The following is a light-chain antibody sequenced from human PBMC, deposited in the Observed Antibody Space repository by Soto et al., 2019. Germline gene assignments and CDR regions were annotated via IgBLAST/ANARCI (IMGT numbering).Light chain of an antibody. CDR1: QSISTY. CDR2: AAS. CDR3: QQTYSIPTT. Sequence: DIQMTQSPSSLSASVGDRVTITCRTSQSISTYLNWYQQKPGKAPNLLIFAASTLQSGVPSRFSGSGSGTDFILTISSLQLEDFATYYCQQTYSIPTTFGQGTKLEIK. J-gene: IGKJ2*01. V-gene: IGKV1-39*01.